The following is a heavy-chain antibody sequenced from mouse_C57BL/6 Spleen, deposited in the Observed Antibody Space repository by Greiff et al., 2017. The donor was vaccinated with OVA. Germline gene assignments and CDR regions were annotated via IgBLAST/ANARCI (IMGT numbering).Heavy chain of an antibody. CDR1: GFNIKDYY. V-gene: IGHV14-2*01. Sequence: VHVKQSGAELVKPGASVKLSCTASGFNIKDYYMHWVKQRTEQGLEWIGRIDPEAGETHYAPNFPGKATITADTSSNTASLQLSSLTSEDSAVYYGARGTVIAPWYFDVWGTGPTVTVAS. J-gene: IGHJ1*03. D-gene: IGHD1-1*01. CDR3: ARGTVIAPWYFDV. CDR2: IDPEAGET.